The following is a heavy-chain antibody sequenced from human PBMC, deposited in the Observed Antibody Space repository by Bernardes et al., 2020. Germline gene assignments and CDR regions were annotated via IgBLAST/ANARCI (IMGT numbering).Heavy chain of an antibody. CDR3: TTLGIFGVVINYYFDY. CDR2: IKSKTDGGTT. D-gene: IGHD3-3*01. J-gene: IGHJ4*02. V-gene: IGHV3-15*01. Sequence: GGSLRLSRAASGFTFSNAWMSWVRQAPGKGLEWVGRIKSKTDGGTTDYAAPVKGRFTISRDDSKNTLYLQMNSLKTEDTAVYYCTTLGIFGVVINYYFDYWGQGTLVTVSS. CDR1: GFTFSNAW.